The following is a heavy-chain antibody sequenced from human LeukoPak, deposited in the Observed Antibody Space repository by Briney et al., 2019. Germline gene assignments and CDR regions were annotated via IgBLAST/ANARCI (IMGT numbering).Heavy chain of an antibody. CDR1: GFTFSSYG. D-gene: IGHD3-22*01. CDR3: ARDPYDSSGYCDY. Sequence: GGSLRLSCAASGFTFSSYGMHWVRQAPGKGLEWVAVIWYDGSNKYYADSVKGRFTISRDNSKNTLYLQMNSLRAEDTAVYYCARDPYDSSGYCDYWGQGTLVTVSS. J-gene: IGHJ4*02. V-gene: IGHV3-33*01. CDR2: IWYDGSNK.